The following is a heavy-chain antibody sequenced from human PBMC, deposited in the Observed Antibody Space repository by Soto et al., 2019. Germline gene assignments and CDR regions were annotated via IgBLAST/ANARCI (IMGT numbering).Heavy chain of an antibody. CDR3: AANKIIFGAYVYDY. V-gene: IGHV1-58*02. J-gene: IGHJ4*02. D-gene: IGHD3-3*01. CDR2: IVVGSGNT. Sequence: QMQLVQSGPEVKKPGTSVKVSCKASGFTFTSSAMQWVRQARGQRLEWIGWIVVGSGNTNYAQKFQERVTITGDMSNSTAYMELSSLRAEEKAVYYCAANKIIFGAYVYDYWGQGTLVTVSS. CDR1: GFTFTSSA.